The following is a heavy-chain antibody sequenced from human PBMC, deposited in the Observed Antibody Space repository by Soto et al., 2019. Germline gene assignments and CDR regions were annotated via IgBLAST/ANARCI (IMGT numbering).Heavy chain of an antibody. J-gene: IGHJ4*02. CDR1: GFTVSTKY. CDR2: IYSGGST. CDR3: ARDPWAADY. D-gene: IGHD3-16*01. Sequence: GGSPRLSCAASGFTVSTKYMSWVRQAPGKGLEWVSVIYSGGSTFYADSVRGRFTISRDNSKNTVNLQMNSLRAEDTAVYYCARDPWAADYWGQGTLVTVSS. V-gene: IGHV3-66*01.